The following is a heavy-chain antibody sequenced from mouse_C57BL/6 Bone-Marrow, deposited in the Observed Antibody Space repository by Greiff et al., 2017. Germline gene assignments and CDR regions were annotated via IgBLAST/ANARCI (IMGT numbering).Heavy chain of an antibody. CDR2: IYPRSGNT. V-gene: IGHV1-81*01. CDR1: GYTFTSYG. D-gene: IGHD1-1*01. Sequence: VQLQQSGAELARPGASVKLSCKASGYTFTSYGISWVKQRTGQGLEWIGEIYPRSGNTYYNEKFKGKATLTADKSSSTAYMELRSLTSEDSAVYFCARPHYGSSPAWFADWGQGTLVTVSA. CDR3: ARPHYGSSPAWFAD. J-gene: IGHJ3*01.